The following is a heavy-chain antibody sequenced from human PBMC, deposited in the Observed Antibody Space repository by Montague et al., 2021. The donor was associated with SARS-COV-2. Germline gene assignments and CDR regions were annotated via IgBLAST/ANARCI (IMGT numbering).Heavy chain of an antibody. D-gene: IGHD3-9*01. CDR3: ARSRANYNILTGYPYYFDY. CDR2: IYYSGST. J-gene: IGHJ4*01. CDR1: GGSISRYY. Sequence: SETLSLTCTVSGGSISRYYWNWIRQPPGKGLEWIAYIYYSGSTNYNPSLRSRVTISVDTSKNQFSLKLSYVTAADTAVYYCARSRANYNILTGYPYYFDYGGQGTLGTVSS. V-gene: IGHV4-59*01.